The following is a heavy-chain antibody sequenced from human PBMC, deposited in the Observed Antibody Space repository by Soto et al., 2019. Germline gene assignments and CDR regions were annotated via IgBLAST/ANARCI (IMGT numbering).Heavy chain of an antibody. CDR2: INHSGST. CDR1: GGSFSGYY. Sequence: SETLSLTCAVYGGSFSGYYWSWIRQPPGKGLEWIGEINHSGSTNYNPSLKSRVTISVDTSKNQFSLKLSSVTAADTAVYYCARGRGYVAARLKDYWGQGTLVTVSS. CDR3: ARGRGYVAARLKDY. D-gene: IGHD6-6*01. J-gene: IGHJ4*02. V-gene: IGHV4-34*01.